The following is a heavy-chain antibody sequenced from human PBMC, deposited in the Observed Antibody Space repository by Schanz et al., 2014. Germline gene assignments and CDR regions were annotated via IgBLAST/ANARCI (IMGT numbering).Heavy chain of an antibody. CDR2: MQPDSGKT. CDR3: ARGQRRTIGRPFGP. J-gene: IGHJ5*02. CDR1: GYTFSNDD. D-gene: IGHD6-25*01. V-gene: IGHV1-8*01. Sequence: QVQLVQSGAEVKKPGPSVKVSCKTSGYTFSNDDINWVRQAIGQGPAWMGWMQPDSGKTHYAEKFQGRVAMTRDVAISTAYMELSSLASEDTAVYYCARGQRRTIGRPFGPWGQGTLVTVSS.